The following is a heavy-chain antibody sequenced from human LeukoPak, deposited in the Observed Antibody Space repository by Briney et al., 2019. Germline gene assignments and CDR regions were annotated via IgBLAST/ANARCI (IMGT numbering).Heavy chain of an antibody. Sequence: GGSLRLSCAASGFTFDDYAIHWVRQAPGKGLEWVSSISSSSSYVYYADSVKGRFTISRDNAKNSLYLQMNSLRAEDTAVYYCAREMATGSPDYWGQGTLVTVSS. CDR1: GFTFDDYA. CDR2: ISSSSSYV. D-gene: IGHD5-24*01. V-gene: IGHV3-21*01. J-gene: IGHJ4*02. CDR3: AREMATGSPDY.